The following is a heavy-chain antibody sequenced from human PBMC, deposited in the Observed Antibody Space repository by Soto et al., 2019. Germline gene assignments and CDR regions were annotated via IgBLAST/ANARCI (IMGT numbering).Heavy chain of an antibody. CDR3: AKGSQAAAVLDH. D-gene: IGHD6-25*01. V-gene: IGHV3-30*18. Sequence: QVQLVESGGGVVHPGRSLKLSCTTSGFTFSLYGMHWVRQAPGKGLEWLAVISFDAKNIYYADSVKGQFTISRDNSKTTLFLQMSHLRADDTAVYFCAKGSQAAAVLDHWGQGALVTVAS. CDR1: GFTFSLYG. CDR2: ISFDAKNI. J-gene: IGHJ4*02.